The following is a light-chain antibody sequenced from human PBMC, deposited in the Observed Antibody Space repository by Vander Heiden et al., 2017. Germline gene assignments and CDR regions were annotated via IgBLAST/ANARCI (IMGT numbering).Light chain of an antibody. Sequence: DIQLIQSPSFLSASVGDRVTITCRTSQGISSYFAWYQQKPGKAPKLLIYAASTLQSGVPSRFSGSGSGTYFTLTISSLQPEDFANYYCQQLNTYPFTFGPGTKVDIK. J-gene: IGKJ3*01. CDR3: QQLNTYPFT. CDR2: AAS. CDR1: QGISSY. V-gene: IGKV1-9*01.